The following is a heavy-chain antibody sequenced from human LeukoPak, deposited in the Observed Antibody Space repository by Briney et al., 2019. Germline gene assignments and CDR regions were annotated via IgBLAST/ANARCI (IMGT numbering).Heavy chain of an antibody. CDR1: GFAFSSYW. CDR2: INTDGSEI. V-gene: IGHV3-7*03. CDR3: VRGIDY. J-gene: IGHJ4*02. Sequence: GGSLRLSCAASGFAFSSYWMSWVRQAPVKGLEWVANINTDGSEIYYVDSVKGRFTISRGNAKNSLYLQMSSLSGEDTAIYYCVRGIDYWGQGTLVTVSP.